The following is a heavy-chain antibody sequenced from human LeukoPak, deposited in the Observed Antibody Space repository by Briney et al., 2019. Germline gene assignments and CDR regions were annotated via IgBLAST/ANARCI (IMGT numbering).Heavy chain of an antibody. CDR1: GGSLSGYY. J-gene: IGHJ3*02. Sequence: SETLSLTCAVYGGSLSGYYGSWIRQPPGKGLEWIGEINHSGSTNYNPSLKSRVTISADTSKNQFSLKLSSVTAADTAVYYCARGNTVVSRFDAFDIWGQGTMVTVSS. D-gene: IGHD4-23*01. CDR2: INHSGST. CDR3: ARGNTVVSRFDAFDI. V-gene: IGHV4-34*01.